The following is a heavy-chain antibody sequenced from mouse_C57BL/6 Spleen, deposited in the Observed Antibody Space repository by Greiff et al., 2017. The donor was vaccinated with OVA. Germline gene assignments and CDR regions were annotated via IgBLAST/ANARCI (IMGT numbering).Heavy chain of an antibody. D-gene: IGHD2-2*01. CDR1: GYTFTSYW. Sequence: QVQLQQPGAELVKPGASVKMSCKASGYTFTSYWITWVKQRPGQGLEWIGDIYPGSGSTNYNEKFKSKATLTVDTSSSTAYMQLSSLTSEDSAVYYCARDYGYDRAFAYWGQGTLVTVSA. J-gene: IGHJ3*01. CDR3: ARDYGYDRAFAY. CDR2: IYPGSGST. V-gene: IGHV1-55*01.